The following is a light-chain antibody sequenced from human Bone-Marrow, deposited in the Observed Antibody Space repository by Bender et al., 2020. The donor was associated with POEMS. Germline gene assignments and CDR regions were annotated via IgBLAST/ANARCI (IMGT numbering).Light chain of an antibody. CDR3: QASGNHAVL. CDR1: NSDVGAYNH. V-gene: IGLV2-14*01. CDR2: DVG. Sequence: QSALTQPASVSGSPGQSITISCTGTNSDVGAYNHVSWHQQHPGKAPKPMIYDVGSRPSGVSHRFSGSKSGNTATLTISETQAMDEADYYCQASGNHAVLFGGGTKLTVL. J-gene: IGLJ2*01.